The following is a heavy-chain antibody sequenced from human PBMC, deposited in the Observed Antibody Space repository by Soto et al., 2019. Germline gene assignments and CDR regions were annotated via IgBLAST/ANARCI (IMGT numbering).Heavy chain of an antibody. Sequence: QMQLVQSGPEVKKPGTSVKVSCKASGFTFTSSAMQWVRQARGQRLEWIGWIVVGSGNTNYAQKFQERVTITRDMSASTAYMELSSLRSEDTAVYYCAADHSSGGIAGAGDYGMDVWGQGTTVTVSS. V-gene: IGHV1-58*02. J-gene: IGHJ6*02. CDR1: GFTFTSSA. CDR3: AADHSSGGIAGAGDYGMDV. D-gene: IGHD6-13*01. CDR2: IVVGSGNT.